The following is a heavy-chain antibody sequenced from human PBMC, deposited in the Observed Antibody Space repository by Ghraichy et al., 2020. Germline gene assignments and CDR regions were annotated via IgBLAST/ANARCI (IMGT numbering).Heavy chain of an antibody. Sequence: SETLSLTCTVSAYSISSGYFWGWIRQPPGKGLEWIGSMHHTGSTYYNPSLKSRLTISVDTSRNQFSLKLSSVTAADTAVYYCARVGYCNGGSYLHYFDYWGQGTLVTVSS. D-gene: IGHD2-15*01. J-gene: IGHJ4*02. CDR1: AYSISSGYF. V-gene: IGHV4-38-2*02. CDR3: ARVGYCNGGSYLHYFDY. CDR2: MHHTGST.